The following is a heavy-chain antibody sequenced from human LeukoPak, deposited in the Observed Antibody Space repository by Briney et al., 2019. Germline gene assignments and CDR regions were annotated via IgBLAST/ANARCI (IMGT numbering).Heavy chain of an antibody. CDR2: INTNTGNP. Sequence: ASVKVSCKASGYTFTSYAMNWVRQAPGQGLEWMGWINTNTGNPTYAQGFTGRFVFSLDTSVSTAYLQISSLKAEDTAVYYCARGVAAAGTSLFDYWGQGTLVTVFS. CDR1: GYTFTSYA. CDR3: ARGVAAAGTSLFDY. D-gene: IGHD6-13*01. V-gene: IGHV7-4-1*02. J-gene: IGHJ4*02.